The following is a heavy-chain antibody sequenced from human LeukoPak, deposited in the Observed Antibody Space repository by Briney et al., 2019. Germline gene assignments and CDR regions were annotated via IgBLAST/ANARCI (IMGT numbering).Heavy chain of an antibody. J-gene: IGHJ6*03. V-gene: IGHV1-18*01. D-gene: IGHD3-10*01. CDR2: ISAYNGNT. Sequence: ASVKVSCKASGYTFTSYAMNWVRQAPGQGLEWMGWISAYNGNTNYAQKLQGRVTMTTDTSTSTAYMELRSLRSDDTAVYYCAREVRGSSSQYYYYMDVWGKGTTVTISS. CDR1: GYTFTSYA. CDR3: AREVRGSSSQYYYYMDV.